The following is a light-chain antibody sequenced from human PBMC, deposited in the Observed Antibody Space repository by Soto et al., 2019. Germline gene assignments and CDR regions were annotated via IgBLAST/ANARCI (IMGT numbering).Light chain of an antibody. CDR3: GTWDSSLSVHV. J-gene: IGLJ1*01. V-gene: IGLV1-51*01. CDR2: DNN. Sequence: QSVLTQPPSVSAAPGQKVTISCSGTSSNIGNNYVSWYQQLPGTAPKLLIYDNNKRPSGIPDRFSGSKSGTSATLGITGLQTGDEADYYCGTWDSSLSVHVFGTGTKVTVL. CDR1: SSNIGNNY.